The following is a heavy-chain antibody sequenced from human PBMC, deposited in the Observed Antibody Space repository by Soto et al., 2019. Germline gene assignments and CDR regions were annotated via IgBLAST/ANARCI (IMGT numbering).Heavy chain of an antibody. J-gene: IGHJ4*02. Sequence: QVQLVQSGAEMKKPGSSVKVSCQSSGGTFNTYAMNWVRQAPGQGPEWMGDISPMLAAANYAPKFQGRVTITADESTGTSYMQLRRLTSEDTALYFCAREVQVHTPAFVYWGQGTLVTVSS. CDR2: ISPMLAAA. V-gene: IGHV1-69*19. D-gene: IGHD3-10*01. CDR1: GGTFNTYA. CDR3: AREVQVHTPAFVY.